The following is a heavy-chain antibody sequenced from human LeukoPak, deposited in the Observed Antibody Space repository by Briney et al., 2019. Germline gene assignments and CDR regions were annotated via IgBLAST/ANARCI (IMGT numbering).Heavy chain of an antibody. D-gene: IGHD3-9*01. CDR1: GGSFSGYY. V-gene: IGHV4-34*01. CDR2: INHSGST. CDR3: AARYRHYDILTGYYPD. J-gene: IGHJ4*02. Sequence: SETLSLTCAVYGGSFSGYYWSWIRQPPGKWLEWIGEINHSGSTNYNPSLKSRVTISVDTSKNQFSLKLSSVTAADTAVYYCAARYRHYDILTGYYPDWGQGTLVTVSS.